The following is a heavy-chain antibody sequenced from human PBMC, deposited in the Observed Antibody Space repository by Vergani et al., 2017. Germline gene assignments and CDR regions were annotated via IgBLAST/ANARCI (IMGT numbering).Heavy chain of an antibody. J-gene: IGHJ6*02. CDR2: IYYSGST. D-gene: IGHD5-18*01. V-gene: IGHV4-59*12. CDR1: GGSISSYY. Sequence: QVQLQESGPGLVKPSETLSLTCTVSGGSISSYYWSWIRQPPGKGLEWIGYIYYSGSTNYNPSLKSRVTISVDTSKNQFSLKLSSVTAEDTAVYYCARERGIQLWLLGGMDVWGQGTTVTVSS. CDR3: ARERGIQLWLLGGMDV.